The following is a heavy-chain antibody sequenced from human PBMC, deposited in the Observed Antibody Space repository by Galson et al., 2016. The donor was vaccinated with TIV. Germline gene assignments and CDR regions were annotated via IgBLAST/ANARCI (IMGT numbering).Heavy chain of an antibody. CDR3: ARDPLFGGMDV. CDR1: QFPFSDYW. J-gene: IGHJ6*02. D-gene: IGHD3-10*02. Sequence: SLRLSCAASQFPFSDYWMNWIRQAPGKGLEWVATIKQDGSDRYYGGSVKGRFTISRDNAKRLLYLHMSSLRVEDTAVYYCARDPLFGGMDVWGQGATVAVS. V-gene: IGHV3-7*03. CDR2: IKQDGSDR.